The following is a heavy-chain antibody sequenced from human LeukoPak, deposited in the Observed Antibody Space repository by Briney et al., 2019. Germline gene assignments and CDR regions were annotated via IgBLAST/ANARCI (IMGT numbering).Heavy chain of an antibody. CDR2: TYYRSKSYN. CDR3: ARDEYSYGYGGYYYGMDV. D-gene: IGHD5-18*01. Sequence: SQTLSLTCAISGDIVSSNSAAWNWSRQSPSRGLEWLGSTYYRSKSYNDYSVSVKSRITINPDTSKNQFSLQLNSVTPEDTAVYYCARDEYSYGYGGYYYGMDVWGKGTTVTVSS. J-gene: IGHJ6*04. CDR1: GDIVSSNSAA. V-gene: IGHV6-1*01.